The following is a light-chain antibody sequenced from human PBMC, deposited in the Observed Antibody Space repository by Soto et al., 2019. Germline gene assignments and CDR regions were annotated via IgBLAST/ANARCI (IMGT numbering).Light chain of an antibody. V-gene: IGKV1-5*03. CDR2: KAS. J-gene: IGKJ1*01. Sequence: IQMTQSPSTLSSSLGDRVTITWRASQSISSWLAWYQQKPGKAPKLLIYKASSLESGVPSRFSGSGSGTEVTLTISSLQPDDVATYYCQQNNSYLWTFGQGTKVDI. CDR3: QQNNSYLWT. CDR1: QSISSW.